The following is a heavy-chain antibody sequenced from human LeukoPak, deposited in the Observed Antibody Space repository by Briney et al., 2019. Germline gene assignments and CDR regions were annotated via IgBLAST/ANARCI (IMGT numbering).Heavy chain of an antibody. V-gene: IGHV3-23*01. CDR3: ANTGPFPGVPAARDAYYYYYGMDV. CDR1: GFTFSSYA. D-gene: IGHD2-2*01. Sequence: GGSLRLSCATSGFTFSSYAMSWVRQAPGKGLEWVSAISGSGGSTYYADSVKGRFTISIDNSKNTLYLQMHSLRAEDTAVYYCANTGPFPGVPAARDAYYYYYGMDVWGQGSTVTVSS. J-gene: IGHJ6*02. CDR2: ISGSGGST.